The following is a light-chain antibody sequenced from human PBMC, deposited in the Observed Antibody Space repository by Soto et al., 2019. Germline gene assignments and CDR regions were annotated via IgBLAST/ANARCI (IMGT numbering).Light chain of an antibody. J-gene: IGLJ1*01. Sequence: QSALTQPASVSGSPGQSITISCTGTSSDVGAYNYVSWYQQHPGKAPQLMIYDVSNRPSGVSDRFSGSKSGNTASLTISGLQAEEEAAYYCSSYTSSGTLYVFGTGTKLTVL. CDR2: DVS. V-gene: IGLV2-14*01. CDR3: SSYTSSGTLYV. CDR1: SSDVGAYNY.